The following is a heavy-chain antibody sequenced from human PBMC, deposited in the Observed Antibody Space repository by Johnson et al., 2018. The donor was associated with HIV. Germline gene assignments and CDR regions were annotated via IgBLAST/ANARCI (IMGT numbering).Heavy chain of an antibody. V-gene: IGHV3-7*01. J-gene: IGHJ3*02. D-gene: IGHD2-15*01. Sequence: VQLVESGGGLVQPGGSLRLSCAASEFTFSSNWMSWVRQAPGKGLEWVANIKQNGSDKYYVDSVKGRITISRDNAKKSLYLQMNSLRAEDTAVYYCARDGRYCSGGSCYSVSGAFDMWGQGTMVTVSS. CDR3: ARDGRYCSGGSCYSVSGAFDM. CDR2: IKQNGSDK. CDR1: EFTFSSNW.